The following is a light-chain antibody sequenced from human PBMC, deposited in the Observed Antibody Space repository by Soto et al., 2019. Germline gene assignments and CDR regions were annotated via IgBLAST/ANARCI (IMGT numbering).Light chain of an antibody. V-gene: IGKV3-11*01. Sequence: EIVLTQSPATLSLSPGETATLSCRASQSVSSSLAWYQQKPGQTPRLLIYDASNRATGIPARFSGSGSGTDFTLTVTSLEPEAFPVYYCQQHSSSPLTFGRGTKVEIK. CDR1: QSVSSS. J-gene: IGKJ4*01. CDR2: DAS. CDR3: QQHSSSPLT.